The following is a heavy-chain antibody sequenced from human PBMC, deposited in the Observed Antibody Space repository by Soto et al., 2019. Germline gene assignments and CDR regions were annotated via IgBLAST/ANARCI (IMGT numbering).Heavy chain of an antibody. CDR3: VRDHLWAFDY. CDR1: GFTFSSYS. Sequence: EVQLVESGGGLVQPGGSLRLSCAASGFTFSSYSLNWVRQAPGKELEWVSYIISSTIYYADSVKGRFTISRDNAKNSLYLQMNSLRAEDTAVYYCVRDHLWAFDYWGQGTLVTVSS. D-gene: IGHD3-16*01. J-gene: IGHJ4*02. V-gene: IGHV3-48*01. CDR2: IISSTI.